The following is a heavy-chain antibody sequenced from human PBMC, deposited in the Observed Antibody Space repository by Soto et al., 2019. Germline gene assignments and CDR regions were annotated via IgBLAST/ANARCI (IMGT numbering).Heavy chain of an antibody. CDR1: GYTFTGYY. J-gene: IGHJ4*02. CDR3: ASSGELDYVWGSYPSSY. Sequence: ASVKVSCKASGYTFTGYYMHWVRQAPGQGLEWMGWINPNSGGTNYAQKFQGRVTMTRDTSISTAYMELSSLRSEDTAVYYCASSGELDYVWGSYPSSYWGQGTLVTVSS. V-gene: IGHV1-2*02. CDR2: INPNSGGT. D-gene: IGHD3-16*02.